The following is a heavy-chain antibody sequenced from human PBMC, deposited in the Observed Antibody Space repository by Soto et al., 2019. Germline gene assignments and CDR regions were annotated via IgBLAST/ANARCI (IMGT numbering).Heavy chain of an antibody. CDR3: ARVTSMVRGVIDNWFDP. CDR2: IIPMYGPA. D-gene: IGHD3-10*01. CDR1: GGTFSSYA. Sequence: QVPLVQSGAEVKKPGSSVTVSCKASGGTFSSYAIHCVRQAPGQGLEWMGGIIPMYGPAKYAQRFQGRVTISADESTPTVYMELTSLTSQDTAVYYCARVTSMVRGVIDNWFDPWGNGTLVTVSS. J-gene: IGHJ5*02. V-gene: IGHV1-69*01.